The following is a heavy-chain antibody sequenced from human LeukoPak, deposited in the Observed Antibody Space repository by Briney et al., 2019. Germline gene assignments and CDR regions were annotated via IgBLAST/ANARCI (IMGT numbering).Heavy chain of an antibody. Sequence: SETLTLTCAVYGGSFSGYYWTWIRQPTGKGLEWIGRIYTSGSTNYNPSLKSRVTMSVDTSKNQFSLKLSSVTAADTAVYYCARDKRSNYYYYYMDVWGKGTTVTVSS. D-gene: IGHD6-25*01. CDR3: ARDKRSNYYYYYMDV. CDR2: IYTSGST. CDR1: GGSFSGYY. V-gene: IGHV4-4*07. J-gene: IGHJ6*03.